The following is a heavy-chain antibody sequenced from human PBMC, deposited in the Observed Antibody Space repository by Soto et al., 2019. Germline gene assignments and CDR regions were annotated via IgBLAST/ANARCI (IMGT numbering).Heavy chain of an antibody. D-gene: IGHD1-1*01. CDR2: ISAHNGNT. CDR1: GYDFTTYG. J-gene: IGHJ4*02. CDR3: ARGRYGDY. V-gene: IGHV1-18*01. Sequence: QGQLVQSGPEAKKPGASVKVSCKASGYDFTTYGITWVRQAPGQGLEWMAWISAHNGNTDYAQKLQGRVTVTRDTSTSTAYMELRSLRSDDTAVYYCARGRYGDYWGQGALVTVSS.